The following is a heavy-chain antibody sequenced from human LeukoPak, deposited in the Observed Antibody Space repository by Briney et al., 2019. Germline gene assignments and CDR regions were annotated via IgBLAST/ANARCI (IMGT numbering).Heavy chain of an antibody. J-gene: IGHJ4*02. CDR3: ARVRSQDVVVVDY. V-gene: IGHV4-34*01. CDR2: INHSGST. Sequence: ADSLSLTCAVYGGSFSVYYWSWIRQPPGKGLEWIGEINHSGSTNYNPYLKSRVTISVDKSKNQFSLQVSSLTAADTAVYFCARVRSQDVVVVDYWGQGSVVTVSS. D-gene: IGHD2-15*01. CDR1: GGSFSVYY.